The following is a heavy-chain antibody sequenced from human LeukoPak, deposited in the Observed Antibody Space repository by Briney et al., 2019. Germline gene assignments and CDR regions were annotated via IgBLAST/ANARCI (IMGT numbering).Heavy chain of an antibody. Sequence: ASVKVSCKASGYTFTSYGISWVRQAPGQGLEWMGWISAYNGNTNYAQKLQGRVTMTTDTPTSTAYMELRSLRSDDTAVYYCARVGGDVLRYFDTKKPFDYWGQGTLVTVSS. CDR3: ARVGGDVLRYFDTKKPFDY. CDR2: ISAYNGNT. CDR1: GYTFTSYG. D-gene: IGHD3-9*01. V-gene: IGHV1-18*01. J-gene: IGHJ4*02.